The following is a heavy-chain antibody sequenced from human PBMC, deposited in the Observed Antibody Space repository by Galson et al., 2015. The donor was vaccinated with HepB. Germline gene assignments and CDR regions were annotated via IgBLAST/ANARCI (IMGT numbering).Heavy chain of an antibody. D-gene: IGHD3-16*01. J-gene: IGHJ4*02. V-gene: IGHV3-23*01. CDR1: GFTFSSYA. Sequence: SLRLSCAASGFTFSSYAMSWVRQAPGKGLKWVSSLSVNGDISYYADSVKGRFTISRDNSKKMVYLQMNGLRAVDTAVYYCAKVAILGATPHYFDYLGQGTLVTVSS. CDR2: LSVNGDIS. CDR3: AKVAILGATPHYFDY.